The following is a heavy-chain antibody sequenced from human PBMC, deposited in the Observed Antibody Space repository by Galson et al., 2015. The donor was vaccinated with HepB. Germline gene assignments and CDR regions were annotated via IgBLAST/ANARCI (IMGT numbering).Heavy chain of an antibody. D-gene: IGHD6-19*01. J-gene: IGHJ4*02. CDR3: AKVFPEKTDGWYRQALYYFDS. CDR1: GFTFSYYA. CDR2: ITPSGDNT. Sequence: SLRLSCAASGFTFSYYAMSWVRQAPGMGLEWISAITPSGDNTYSADSMKGRFTISRDNSRNTLFLQMNSLRAGDTAIYFCAKVFPEKTDGWYRQALYYFDSWGQGTRVTVSS. V-gene: IGHV3-23*01.